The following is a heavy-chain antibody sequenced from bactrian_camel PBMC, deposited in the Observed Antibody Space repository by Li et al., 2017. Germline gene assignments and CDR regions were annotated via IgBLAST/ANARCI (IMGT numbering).Heavy chain of an antibody. Sequence: QVQLVESGGGLVQPGGSLRLSCVASQGTDSRFSGGDCMGWFRQAPGKQREGVATTYIGGGASYYADSVKGRFTISRDNAKNTLYLQMNSLKSEDTALYYCATLTSWWHPAYKYWGQGTQVTVS. CDR2: TYIGGGAS. V-gene: IGHV3S54*01. D-gene: IGHD7*01. CDR1: QGTDSRFSGGDC. CDR3: ATLTSWWHPAYKY. J-gene: IGHJ4*01.